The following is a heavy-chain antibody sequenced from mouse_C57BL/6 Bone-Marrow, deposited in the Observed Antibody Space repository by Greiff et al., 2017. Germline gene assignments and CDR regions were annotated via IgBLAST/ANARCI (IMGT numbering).Heavy chain of an antibody. CDR1: GYSITSGYY. Sequence: ESGPGLVKPSQSLSLSCSVSGYSITSGYYWNWIRKFPGNKLEWMGYISYDGSNNYNPYLKNRISISRDTSKNQFFLQLSYVTTEDTATYYCAREGRVVEYCFDYWGQGTTLTVSA. CDR3: AREGRVVEYCFDY. CDR2: ISYDGSN. J-gene: IGHJ2*01. V-gene: IGHV3-6*01.